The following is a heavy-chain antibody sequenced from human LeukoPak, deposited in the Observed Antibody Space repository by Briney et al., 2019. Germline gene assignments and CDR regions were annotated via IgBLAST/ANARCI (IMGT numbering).Heavy chain of an antibody. CDR2: ISWNSGSI. Sequence: GGSLRLSCAASGFTFDDYATHWVRQAPGKGLEWVSGISWNSGSIGYADSVKGRFTISRDNAKNSLYLQMNSLRAEDMALYYCAKDIGPYYDSSGYYERYFDYWGQGTLVTVSS. V-gene: IGHV3-9*03. CDR1: GFTFDDYA. CDR3: AKDIGPYYDSSGYYERYFDY. J-gene: IGHJ4*02. D-gene: IGHD3-22*01.